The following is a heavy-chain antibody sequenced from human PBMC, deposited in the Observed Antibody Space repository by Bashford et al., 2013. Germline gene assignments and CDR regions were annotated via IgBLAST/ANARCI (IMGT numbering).Heavy chain of an antibody. J-gene: IGHJ2*01. CDR2: IDWDDDK. V-gene: IGHV2-70*01. CDR3: ARDLESYSNRYFDL. Sequence: WIRQPPGKALEWLALIDWDDDKYYSTSLKTRLTISKDTSKNQVVLTMTNMDPVDTATYYCARDLESYSNRYFDLWGRGTLVTVSS. D-gene: IGHD2-21*01.